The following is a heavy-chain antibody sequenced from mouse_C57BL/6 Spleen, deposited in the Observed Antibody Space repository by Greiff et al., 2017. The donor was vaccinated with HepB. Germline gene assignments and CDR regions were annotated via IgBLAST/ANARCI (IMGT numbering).Heavy chain of an antibody. CDR2: INPNYGTT. J-gene: IGHJ1*03. CDR1: GYSFTDYN. CDR3: AIITTVVAKSYWYFDV. V-gene: IGHV1-39*01. Sequence: VQLQQSGPELVKPGASVKISCKASGYSFTDYNMNWVKQSNGKSLEWIGVINPNYGTTSYNQKFKGKATLTVDQSSSTAYMQLNSLTSEDSAVYYCAIITTVVAKSYWYFDVWGTGTTVTVSS. D-gene: IGHD1-1*01.